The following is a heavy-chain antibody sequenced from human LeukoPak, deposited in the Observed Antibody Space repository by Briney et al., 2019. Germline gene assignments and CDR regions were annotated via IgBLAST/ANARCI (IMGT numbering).Heavy chain of an antibody. CDR1: GGTFSTFA. D-gene: IGHD2-15*01. CDR2: IIPILGIA. CDR3: ARGYCSGGSCYPHDY. J-gene: IGHJ4*02. V-gene: IGHV1-69*04. Sequence: GASVEVSCKASGGTFSTFAMNWVRQAPGQGLEWMGRIIPILGIANYAQKFQGRVTITADKSTSTAYMELSSLRSEDTAVYYCARGYCSGGSCYPHDYWGQGTLVTVSS.